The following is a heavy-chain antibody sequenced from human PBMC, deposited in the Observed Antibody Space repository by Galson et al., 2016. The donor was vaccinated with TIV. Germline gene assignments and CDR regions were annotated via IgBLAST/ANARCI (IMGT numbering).Heavy chain of an antibody. CDR2: IFPGDSDT. J-gene: IGHJ4*02. V-gene: IGHV5-51*01. D-gene: IGHD3-22*01. CDR1: GYRFSSYW. CDR3: ARHFRYSDSSGYHYFDS. Sequence: QSGAEVKKPGESLKISCKGSGYRFSSYWIGWVRQRPGKGLEWLGIIFPGDSDTRYSPSLEGQVTFSADKSIRTAYLQWSSLKASDTAIYYCARHFRYSDSSGYHYFDSWGQGTIVTVSS.